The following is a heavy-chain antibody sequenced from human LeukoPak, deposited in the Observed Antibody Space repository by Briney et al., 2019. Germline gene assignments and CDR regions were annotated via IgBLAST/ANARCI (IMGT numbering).Heavy chain of an antibody. CDR1: GFSLRTSGVG. Sequence: SGPTLVKPTQTLTLTCTFSGFSLRTSGVGVGWIRQPQGKALEWLALIYWDDDKRYSPSLKSRLTITKDTSKNEVVLTMTNMDPVDTATDYCAHRPPNWAIDYWGQGTLVTVSS. CDR3: AHRPPNWAIDY. CDR2: IYWDDDK. V-gene: IGHV2-5*02. D-gene: IGHD7-27*01. J-gene: IGHJ4*02.